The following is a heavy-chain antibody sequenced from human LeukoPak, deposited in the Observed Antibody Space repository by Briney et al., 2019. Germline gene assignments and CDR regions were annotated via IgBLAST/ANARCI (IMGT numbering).Heavy chain of an antibody. V-gene: IGHV3-21*01. Sequence: PGGSLRLSCAASGFTFSSYIMNWVRQAPGKGLEWVSSISSRSSYIYQADSTKGRFTISRDNAKNSLYLQMNNLRAEDTAIYYCAVDPRERRDYWGQGTLVTVSS. CDR2: ISSRSSYI. J-gene: IGHJ4*02. CDR1: GFTFSSYI. D-gene: IGHD6-25*01. CDR3: AVDPRERRDY.